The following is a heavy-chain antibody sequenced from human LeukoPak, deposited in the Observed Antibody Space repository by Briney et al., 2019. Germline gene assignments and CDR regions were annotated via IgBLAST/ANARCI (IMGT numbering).Heavy chain of an antibody. V-gene: IGHV1-18*01. D-gene: IGHD1-26*01. CDR3: ASDGSRSPLYYFDY. Sequence: GASVKVSCKASGYTFTSYGINWVRQAPGQGLEWMGWISVYNGNTNYAQKLQGRVTMTTDTSTSTAYMELRSLRSDDTAVYYCASDGSRSPLYYFDYWGQGTLVTVSS. J-gene: IGHJ4*02. CDR2: ISVYNGNT. CDR1: GYTFTSYG.